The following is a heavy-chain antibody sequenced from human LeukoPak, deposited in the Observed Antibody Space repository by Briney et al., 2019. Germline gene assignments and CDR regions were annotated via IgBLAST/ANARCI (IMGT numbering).Heavy chain of an antibody. D-gene: IGHD6-19*01. CDR2: ISDSGSST. V-gene: IGHV3-64*01. CDR3: ARTEQWLSTGGWYWFDP. J-gene: IGHJ5*02. Sequence: PGGSPRLSCAASGFTFSSYAMHWVRQAPGKGLEFVSSISDSGSSTYYASSVKGRFTISRDNSKNTLFLQMDSLIPEDMAVYYCARTEQWLSTGGWYWFDPWGQGTLVTVSS. CDR1: GFTFSSYA.